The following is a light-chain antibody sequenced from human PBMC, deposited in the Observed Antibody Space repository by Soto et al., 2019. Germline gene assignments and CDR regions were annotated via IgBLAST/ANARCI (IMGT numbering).Light chain of an antibody. V-gene: IGLV1-40*01. CDR3: QSYDSSLSGPYV. CDR2: GHK. CDR1: SSNIGAGHD. Sequence: QSVLTQPPAVSGAPGQRGTTSCTGNSSNIGAGHDVHWYQLLPGTAPKPLIYGHKNRLSGVPARLSGSKSGTSASLAITGLQAEDEADYYRQSYDSSLSGPYVFGTGTKVTVL. J-gene: IGLJ1*01.